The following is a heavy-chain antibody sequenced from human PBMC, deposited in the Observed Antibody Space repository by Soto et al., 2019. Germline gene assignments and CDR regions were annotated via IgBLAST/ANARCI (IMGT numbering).Heavy chain of an antibody. D-gene: IGHD5-12*01. J-gene: IGHJ4*02. Sequence: GGSLRLSCAASGFTFSSYSMNWVRQAPGKGLEWVSSISNSSSYIYYADSVKGRFTISRDNAKNSLYLQMNSLRAEDTAVYYCARAPDAAGLRSIDYWGQGTLVTVSS. CDR2: ISNSSSYI. CDR3: ARAPDAAGLRSIDY. CDR1: GFTFSSYS. V-gene: IGHV3-21*01.